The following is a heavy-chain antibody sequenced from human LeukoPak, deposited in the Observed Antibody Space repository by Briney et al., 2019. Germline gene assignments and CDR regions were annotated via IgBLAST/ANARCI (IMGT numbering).Heavy chain of an antibody. Sequence: PGGSLRLSCAASGFTFISYAMSWVRQAPGEGLEWVAVISYDGSNEFYPDSVKGRFTISRDNSKNTLYVQMNSLRAEDTALYYCARGQSIYEVAPISGIKYWGQGTLVTVSS. V-gene: IGHV3-30-3*01. D-gene: IGHD5-12*01. CDR2: ISYDGSNE. J-gene: IGHJ4*02. CDR1: GFTFISYA. CDR3: ARGQSIYEVAPISGIKY.